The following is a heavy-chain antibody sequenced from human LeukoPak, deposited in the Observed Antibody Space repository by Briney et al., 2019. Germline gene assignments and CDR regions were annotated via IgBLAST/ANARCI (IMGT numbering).Heavy chain of an antibody. Sequence: GGSLRLSCAASGFTFSGSAMHWVRQASGKGLEWVGRIRSKANSYATAYAASVKGRFTISRDDSKNTAYLQMNSLKTEDAAVYYCTTRNLYSSSWYLDYWGQGTLVTVSS. V-gene: IGHV3-73*01. J-gene: IGHJ4*02. CDR2: IRSKANSYAT. CDR1: GFTFSGSA. D-gene: IGHD6-13*01. CDR3: TTRNLYSSSWYLDY.